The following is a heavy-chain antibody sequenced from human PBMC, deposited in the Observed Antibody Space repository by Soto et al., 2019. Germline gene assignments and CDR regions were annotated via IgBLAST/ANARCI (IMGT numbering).Heavy chain of an antibody. CDR2: IHYSGAT. V-gene: IGHV4-59*12. Sequence: SETLSLTCTVSGTSISSYYWSWIRQPPGKGLEWIANIHYSGATNYNPSLKSRVIVWLDKSKNQFFLNLNSVSAADTAIYYCTRGGSCSGGTCSGWFDSWGQGTLVTVSS. J-gene: IGHJ5*01. CDR3: TRGGSCSGGTCSGWFDS. D-gene: IGHD2-15*01. CDR1: GTSISSYY.